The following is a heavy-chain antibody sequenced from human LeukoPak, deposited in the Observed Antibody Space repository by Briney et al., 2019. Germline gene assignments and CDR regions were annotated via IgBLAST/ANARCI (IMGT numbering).Heavy chain of an antibody. J-gene: IGHJ4*02. D-gene: IGHD3-22*01. Sequence: GASVKVSCKASGYTFTSYAMHWVRQAPGQRLECMGWINTGNGNTKYSQKFQGRVTMTEDTSTDTAYMELSSLRSEDTAVYYCATAFNYDSSGYYYDYWGQGTLVTVSS. CDR3: ATAFNYDSSGYYYDY. CDR2: INTGNGNT. V-gene: IGHV1-3*04. CDR1: GYTFTSYA.